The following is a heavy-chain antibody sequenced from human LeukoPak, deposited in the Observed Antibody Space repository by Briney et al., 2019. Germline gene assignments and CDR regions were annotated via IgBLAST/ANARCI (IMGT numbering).Heavy chain of an antibody. J-gene: IGHJ4*02. Sequence: PSETLSLTCAVSGGSFSGYYWSWIRQPPEKGLEWIGEINHSGSTNYNPSLKSRVTISVDTSKNQFSLKLSSVTPADTAVYYCARGVRYSSGWYALFYFDYWGQGTLVTVS. CDR3: ARGVRYSSGWYALFYFDY. CDR1: GGSFSGYY. CDR2: INHSGST. V-gene: IGHV4-34*01. D-gene: IGHD6-19*01.